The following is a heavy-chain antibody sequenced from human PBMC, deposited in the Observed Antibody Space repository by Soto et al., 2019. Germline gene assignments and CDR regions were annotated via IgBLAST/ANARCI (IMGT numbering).Heavy chain of an antibody. CDR2: IYYSGST. D-gene: IGHD2-15*01. CDR1: GGSISSSSYY. CDR3: AIDCSGGSCYSPYYFYYGMDV. J-gene: IGHJ6*02. Sequence: SETLSLTCTVSGGSISSSSYYWGWIRQPPGKGLEWIGSIYYSGSTYYKPSLKSRVTISVDTSKNQFSLKLSSVTAADTAVYYCAIDCSGGSCYSPYYFYYGMDVWGQGTTVTVSS. V-gene: IGHV4-39*01.